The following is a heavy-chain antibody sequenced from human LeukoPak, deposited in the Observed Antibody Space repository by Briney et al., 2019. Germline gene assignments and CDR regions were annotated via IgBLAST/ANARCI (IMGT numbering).Heavy chain of an antibody. D-gene: IGHD6-13*01. CDR1: GFTFSIYW. J-gene: IGHJ4*02. CDR2: IKQDGSEK. Sequence: GGSLRLSCAASGFTFSIYWMSWVRQAQGKGLEWVANIKQDGSEKYYVDSVKGRFTISRDNAKNSLYLQMNSLRAEDTAMYYCARDSAGNDYWGQGTLVTVSS. CDR3: ARDSAGNDY. V-gene: IGHV3-7*01.